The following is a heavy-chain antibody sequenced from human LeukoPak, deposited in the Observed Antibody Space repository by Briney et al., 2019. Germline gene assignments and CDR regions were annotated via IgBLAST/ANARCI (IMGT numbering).Heavy chain of an antibody. CDR2: MNPNSGNT. J-gene: IGHJ4*02. D-gene: IGHD4-17*01. Sequence: ASVKVSCKASGYTYTNYDINWVRQATGQGLEWMGWMNPNSGNTGYVQKFEGRVTMTRDTSITTAYMELSSLRFDDTAVYYCARAKYGDLDSWGQGTLVTVSS. V-gene: IGHV1-8*01. CDR1: GYTYTNYD. CDR3: ARAKYGDLDS.